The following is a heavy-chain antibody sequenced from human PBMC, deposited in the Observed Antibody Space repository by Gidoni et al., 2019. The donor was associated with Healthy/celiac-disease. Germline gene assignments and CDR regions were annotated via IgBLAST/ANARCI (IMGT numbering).Heavy chain of an antibody. CDR3: ARAPHCSGGSCYSEWFDP. D-gene: IGHD2-15*01. CDR2: INPNSGGT. J-gene: IGHJ5*02. Sequence: QVPLVQSGAEVKKPGASVKVSCKASGYTFTGYYMHWVRQAPGQGLEWMGRINPNSGGTNYAKKFQGRVTMTRDTSISTAYMELSRLRSDDTAVYYCARAPHCSGGSCYSEWFDPWGQGTLVTVSS. V-gene: IGHV1-2*06. CDR1: GYTFTGYY.